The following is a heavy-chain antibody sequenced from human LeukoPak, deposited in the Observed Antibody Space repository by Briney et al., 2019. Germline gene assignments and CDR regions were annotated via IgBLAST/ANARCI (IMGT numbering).Heavy chain of an antibody. CDR1: GGSISSSSYY. Sequence: SETLSLTCTVSGGSISSSSYYWGWIRQPPGKGLEWIGSIYYSGSTYYNPSLKSRVTISVDTSKNQFSLKLSSVTAADTAVYYCARLGDVVPAARSPGGADNWFDPWGQGTLVTVSS. CDR3: ARLGDVVPAARSPGGADNWFDP. D-gene: IGHD2-2*01. V-gene: IGHV4-39*07. CDR2: IYYSGST. J-gene: IGHJ5*02.